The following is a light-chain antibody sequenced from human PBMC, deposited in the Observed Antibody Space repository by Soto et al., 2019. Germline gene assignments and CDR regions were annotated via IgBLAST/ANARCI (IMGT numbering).Light chain of an antibody. V-gene: IGKV1-9*01. CDR1: ESLLYTANNKNY. Sequence: IVLTPSPYSLAVSLGERATINCKSRESLLYTANNKNYLAWYQQKPGKAPKLLIYAASTLQSGVPSRFSGSGSGTDFTLTISSLQPEDFASYYCQLLNNYTLLTFGGGTKVDI. J-gene: IGKJ4*01. CDR2: AAS. CDR3: QLLNNYTLLT.